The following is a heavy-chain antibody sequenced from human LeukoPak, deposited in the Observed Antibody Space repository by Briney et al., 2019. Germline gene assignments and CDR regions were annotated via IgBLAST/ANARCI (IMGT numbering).Heavy chain of an antibody. CDR2: ISGSGGRT. J-gene: IGHJ6*02. V-gene: IGHV3-23*01. CDR3: AKGLWDYYGSGIMYYTMDV. Sequence: GGSLRLSCAASGFTFSNYVMGWVRQAPGKGLEWVSTISGSGGRTYYADSVKGRFTVYRDNSKNTLYMQMNSLRAEDTAVYYCAKGLWDYYGSGIMYYTMDVWGQGTTVTVSS. CDR1: GFTFSNYV. D-gene: IGHD3-10*01.